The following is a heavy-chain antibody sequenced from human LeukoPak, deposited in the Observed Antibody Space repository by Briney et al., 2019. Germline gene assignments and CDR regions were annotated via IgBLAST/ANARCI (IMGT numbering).Heavy chain of an antibody. CDR3: ARQGEAASFDY. Sequence: ASVKVSCKASGYTFTGAYIRWVRQAPGQGPEWMGWINSYSGGTNYAQKFQGRVTLTRDTSLGTAYMELSRLRSDDTVVYYCARQGEAASFDYWGQGTLVTVSS. CDR1: GYTFTGAY. J-gene: IGHJ4*02. CDR2: INSYSGGT. D-gene: IGHD6-13*01. V-gene: IGHV1-2*02.